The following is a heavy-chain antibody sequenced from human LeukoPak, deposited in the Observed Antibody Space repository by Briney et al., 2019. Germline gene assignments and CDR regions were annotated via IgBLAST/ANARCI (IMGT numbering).Heavy chain of an antibody. J-gene: IGHJ4*02. Sequence: SETLSLTCTVSGGSISSYYWSWIRQPPGKGLEWIGYIYYSGSTNYNPSLKSRVTISVDTSKNQFSLKLSSVTAADTAVYYCARGYEKDYWGQGTLVTVSS. V-gene: IGHV4-59*01. CDR3: ARGYEKDY. CDR1: GGSISSYY. CDR2: IYYSGST. D-gene: IGHD3-16*01.